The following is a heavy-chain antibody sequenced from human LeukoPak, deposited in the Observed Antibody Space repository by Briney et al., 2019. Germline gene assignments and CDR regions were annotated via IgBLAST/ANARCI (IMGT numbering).Heavy chain of an antibody. Sequence: SETLSLTCSVSGGSVSSGSYYWSWIRQPPGKGLEWIGYIYYSASTNYNPSLKDRVTISVDTSKNQFSLKLRSVTATDTSVYYCARDRPQNVKGSSFDPWGQGNLVTVSS. CDR1: GGSVSSGSYY. J-gene: IGHJ5*02. CDR3: ARDRPQNVKGSSFDP. D-gene: IGHD1-14*01. CDR2: IYYSAST. V-gene: IGHV4-61*01.